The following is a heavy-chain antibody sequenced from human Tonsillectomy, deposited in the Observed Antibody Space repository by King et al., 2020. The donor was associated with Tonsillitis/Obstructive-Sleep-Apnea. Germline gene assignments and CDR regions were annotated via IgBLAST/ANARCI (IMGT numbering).Heavy chain of an antibody. J-gene: IGHJ4*02. CDR2: ISTYNRNT. CDR3: ARGDRVAAAGPDY. Sequence: LQLVQSGVEVKKPGASVKVSCKASGYTFTSYGICWVRQAPGQGLEWMGWISTYNRNTNYAQKFQGRVTMTTDTSTSTAYMELRSLRFDDTAVYYCARGDRVAAAGPDYWGQGTLVTVSS. D-gene: IGHD6-13*01. V-gene: IGHV1-18*01. CDR1: GYTFTSYG.